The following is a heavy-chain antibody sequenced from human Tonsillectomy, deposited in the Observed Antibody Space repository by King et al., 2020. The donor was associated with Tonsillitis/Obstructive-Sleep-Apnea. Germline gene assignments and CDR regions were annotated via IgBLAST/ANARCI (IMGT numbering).Heavy chain of an antibody. J-gene: IGHJ6*03. V-gene: IGHV4-34*01. CDR3: ARGRGTAARYYYYYMDV. CDR2: INHSGST. Sequence: VQLQQWGAGLLKPSETLSLTCAVYGGSFSGYYWSWIRQPPGKGLEWIGEINHSGSTNYNPSLKSRVPISVDTPKNQFSLKLRSVTAADTAVYYCARGRGTAARYYYYYMDVWGKGTTVTVSS. CDR1: GGSFSGYY. D-gene: IGHD6-6*01.